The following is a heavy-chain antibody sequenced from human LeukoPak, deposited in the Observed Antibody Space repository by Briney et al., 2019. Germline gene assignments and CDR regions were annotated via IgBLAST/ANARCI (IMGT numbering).Heavy chain of an antibody. CDR3: ARGLYDYVWGSYRTGFDY. D-gene: IGHD3-16*02. J-gene: IGHJ4*02. V-gene: IGHV4-34*01. CDR1: GGSFSGYY. Sequence: SETLSLTCAVYGGSFSGYYWSWIRQPPGKGLEWIGEINHSGSTNYNPSLKSRVTISVDTSKNQFSLKLSSVTAADTAVYYCARGLYDYVWGSYRTGFDYWGQGTLVTVSS. CDR2: INHSGST.